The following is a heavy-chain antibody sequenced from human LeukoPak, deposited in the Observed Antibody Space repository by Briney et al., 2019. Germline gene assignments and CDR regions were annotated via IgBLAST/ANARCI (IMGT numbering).Heavy chain of an antibody. CDR2: RNGGST. CDR1: GFTFSSYV. CDR3: ARGQRRHIDMAPSFDY. D-gene: IGHD5-24*01. V-gene: IGHV3-20*04. Sequence: GGSLRLSCAASGFTFSSYVMNWVRQAPGKGLEWVSGRNGGSTGYADSVKGRFTISRDNSKNTLYLQMNSLRGEDTAVYSCARGQRRHIDMAPSFDYWGQGTLVTVSS. J-gene: IGHJ4*02.